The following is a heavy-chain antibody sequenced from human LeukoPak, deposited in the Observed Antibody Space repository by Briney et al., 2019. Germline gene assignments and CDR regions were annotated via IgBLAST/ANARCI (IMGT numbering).Heavy chain of an antibody. J-gene: IGHJ4*02. D-gene: IGHD6-13*01. Sequence: RGSLRLSCAASGFTFSSYAMHWVRQAPGKGLEWVAVISYDGSNKYYADSVKGRFTISRDNSKNTLYLQMNSLRAEDTAVYYCARDEGGSSCFDYWGQGTLVTVSS. V-gene: IGHV3-30-3*01. CDR1: GFTFSSYA. CDR3: ARDEGGSSCFDY. CDR2: ISYDGSNK.